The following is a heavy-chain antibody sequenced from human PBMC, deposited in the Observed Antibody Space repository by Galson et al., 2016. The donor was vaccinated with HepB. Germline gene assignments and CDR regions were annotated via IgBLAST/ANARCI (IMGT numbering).Heavy chain of an antibody. CDR3: ARWSRGTGISLDF. Sequence: SLRLSCAASGFNFSTFTANWVRQVPGKGLEWVSSISSSSLYIYYADSLRGRFTVSRDNSKNSLFLQMNSLGAEDTAIYYCARWSRGTGISLDFWGQGTLVTVSS. J-gene: IGHJ4*02. D-gene: IGHD3-10*01. CDR1: GFNFSTFT. CDR2: ISSSSLYI. V-gene: IGHV3-21*06.